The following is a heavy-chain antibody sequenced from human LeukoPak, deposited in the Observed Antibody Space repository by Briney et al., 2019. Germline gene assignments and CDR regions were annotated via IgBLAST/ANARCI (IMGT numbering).Heavy chain of an antibody. CDR3: AREIDYSNYGDDDY. D-gene: IGHD4-11*01. CDR2: ISSSSSTI. CDR1: GFTFSSYS. Sequence: LPGGSLRLSCAASGFTFSSYSMTWVRQAPGKGLEWVSYISSSSSTIYYADSVKGRFTISRDNAKNSLYLQMNSLRAEDTAVYYCAREIDYSNYGDDDYWGQGTLVTVSS. J-gene: IGHJ4*02. V-gene: IGHV3-48*04.